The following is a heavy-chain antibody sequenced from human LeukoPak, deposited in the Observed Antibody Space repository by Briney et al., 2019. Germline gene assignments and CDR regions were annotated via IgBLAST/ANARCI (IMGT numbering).Heavy chain of an antibody. CDR1: GYTLTELS. CDR2: FDPEDGET. V-gene: IGHV1-24*01. D-gene: IGHD3-22*01. Sequence: SVKVSCKVSGYTLTELSMHWVRQAPGKGLEWMGGFDPEDGETIYAQKFQGRVTMTEDTSTDTAYMELSSLRSEDTAVYYCATDISLRSGYVYWGQGTLVTVSS. J-gene: IGHJ4*02. CDR3: ATDISLRSGYVY.